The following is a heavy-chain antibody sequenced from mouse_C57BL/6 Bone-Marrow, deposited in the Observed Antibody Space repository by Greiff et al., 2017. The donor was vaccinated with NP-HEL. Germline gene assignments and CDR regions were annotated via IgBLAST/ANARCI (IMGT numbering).Heavy chain of an antibody. CDR3: ARDPDGYYGYFDV. CDR1: GYTFTSYW. CDR2: IDPSDSET. V-gene: IGHV1-52*01. J-gene: IGHJ1*03. D-gene: IGHD2-3*01. Sequence: VQGVESGAELVRPGSSVKLSCKASGYTFTSYWMHWVKQRPIQGLEWIGNIDPSDSETHYNQKFKDKATLTVDKSSSTAYMQLSSLTSEDSAVYYCARDPDGYYGYFDVWGTGTTVTVSS.